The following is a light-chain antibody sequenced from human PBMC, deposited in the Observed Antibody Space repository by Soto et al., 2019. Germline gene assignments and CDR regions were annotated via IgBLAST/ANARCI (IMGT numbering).Light chain of an antibody. J-gene: IGKJ4*01. CDR3: QQRMNWPLT. V-gene: IGKV1-5*01. CDR2: DAS. Sequence: DIQMTQSPSTLSASVGDRVTITCRASQSISSWLAWYQQKPGKAPKLLIYDASSLESGVPSRFSGSGSGTDYTLTISSLEPEDIAVYYCQQRMNWPLTFGGGTKVDIK. CDR1: QSISSW.